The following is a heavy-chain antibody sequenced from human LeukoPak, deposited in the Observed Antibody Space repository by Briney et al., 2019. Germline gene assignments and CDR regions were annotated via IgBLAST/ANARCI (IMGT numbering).Heavy chain of an antibody. D-gene: IGHD6-19*01. CDR1: GFTFSSYA. Sequence: GGSLRLSCAASGFTFSSYAMHWVRQAPGKGLEWVANIKQDGSEKYYVDSVKGRFTISRDNAKNSLYLQMNSLRAEDTAVYFCAGGSGWVTDSWGQGTLVTVSA. V-gene: IGHV3-7*01. CDR3: AGGSGWVTDS. CDR2: IKQDGSEK. J-gene: IGHJ4*02.